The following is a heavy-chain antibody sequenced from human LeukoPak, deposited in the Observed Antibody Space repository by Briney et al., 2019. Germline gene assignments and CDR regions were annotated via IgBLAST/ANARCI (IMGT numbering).Heavy chain of an antibody. CDR2: IVVGSGNT. CDR1: GFTSTSSA. Sequence: GASVKVSCKASGFTSTSSAVQWVRQARGQRLEWIGWIVVGSGNTNYAQKSQERVTITRDMSTSTAYMELSSLRSEDTAVYYCAADGDSSGYYFDYWGQGTLVTVSS. J-gene: IGHJ4*02. CDR3: AADGDSSGYYFDY. D-gene: IGHD3-22*01. V-gene: IGHV1-58*01.